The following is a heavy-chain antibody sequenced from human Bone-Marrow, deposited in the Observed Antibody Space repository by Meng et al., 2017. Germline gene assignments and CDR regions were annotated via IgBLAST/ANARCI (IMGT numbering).Heavy chain of an antibody. Sequence: GGSLRLSCAASGFTFSTYAMNWVRQAPGKGLVWVSRLNYDGSTRNYADSVKGRFTVSRDNAKNSLYLQMNSLRAEDTAVYYCARGSSPDYWGQGTLVTVSS. V-gene: IGHV3-74*01. CDR2: LNYDGSTR. CDR3: ARGSSPDY. CDR1: GFTFSTYA. J-gene: IGHJ4*02. D-gene: IGHD6-13*01.